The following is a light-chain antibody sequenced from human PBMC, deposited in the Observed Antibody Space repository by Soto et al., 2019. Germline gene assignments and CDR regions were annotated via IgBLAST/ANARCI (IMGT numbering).Light chain of an antibody. CDR1: QSISSN. Sequence: EIVMTQSPATLSVSPGERATLSCRASQSISSNFAWYQQRPGQPPRLLIYDASTRATGVSARFSGSGYGTEFTLTISSLQSEDFAVYYCLQYNDWPLTFGGGTKVEI. CDR2: DAS. J-gene: IGKJ4*01. CDR3: LQYNDWPLT. V-gene: IGKV3-15*01.